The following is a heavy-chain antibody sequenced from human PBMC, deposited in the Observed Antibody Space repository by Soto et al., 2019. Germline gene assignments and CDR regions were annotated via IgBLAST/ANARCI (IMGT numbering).Heavy chain of an antibody. CDR2: ISGSGGST. D-gene: IGHD3-10*01. V-gene: IGHV3-23*01. CDR1: GFTFSSYW. CDR3: AKDGLLGSFDP. J-gene: IGHJ5*02. Sequence: PGGSLRLSCAASGFTFSSYWMHWVRQAPGKGLVWVSAISGSGGSTYYADSVKGRFTISRDNSKNTLYLQMNSLRAEDTAVYYCAKDGLLGSFDPWGQGTLVTVSS.